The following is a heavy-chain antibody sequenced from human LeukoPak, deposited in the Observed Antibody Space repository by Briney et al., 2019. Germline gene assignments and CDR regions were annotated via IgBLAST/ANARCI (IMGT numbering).Heavy chain of an antibody. CDR3: ARDLRGSSSWYSSYYYYMDV. CDR1: GGSISSYY. D-gene: IGHD6-13*01. V-gene: IGHV4-4*07. Sequence: PSETLSLTCTVPGGSISSYYWSWIRQPAGKGLEWIGRIYTSGSTNYNPSLKSRVTMSVDTSKNQFSLKLSSVTAADTAVYYCARDLRGSSSWYSSYYYYMDVWGKGTTVTVSS. J-gene: IGHJ6*03. CDR2: IYTSGST.